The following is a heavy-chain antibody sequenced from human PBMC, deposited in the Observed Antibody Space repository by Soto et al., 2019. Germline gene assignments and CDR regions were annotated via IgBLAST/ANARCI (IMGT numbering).Heavy chain of an antibody. D-gene: IGHD2-15*01. J-gene: IGHJ4*02. V-gene: IGHV1-18*04. CDR2: ISAYNGNK. CDR1: GYTFPSYG. Sequence: SVKVSCKASGYTFPSYGIRWVRQAPGQGLEWMGWISAYNGNKNYAQKLQGRVTMTTDTSTTTAYMELRSLRSDDTAVYYCARDYINSALVAPYWGQGTLVSDYS. CDR3: ARDYINSALVAPY.